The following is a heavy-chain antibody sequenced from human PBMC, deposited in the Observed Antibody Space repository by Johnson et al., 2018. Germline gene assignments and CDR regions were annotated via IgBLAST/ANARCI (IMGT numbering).Heavy chain of an antibody. V-gene: IGHV3-7*01. CDR3: AREGSRRFFGVVIREYYFDY. CDR1: GFTFSSYW. Sequence: EVQLVESGGGLVQPGGSLRLSCAASGFTFSSYWMSWVRQAPGKGLEWVANIKQDGSEKYYVDSVKGRFTISRDNAKNSLYLQMNSLRAEDTAVYYCAREGSRRFFGVVIREYYFDYWGQGTLVTVSS. D-gene: IGHD3-3*01. CDR2: IKQDGSEK. J-gene: IGHJ4*02.